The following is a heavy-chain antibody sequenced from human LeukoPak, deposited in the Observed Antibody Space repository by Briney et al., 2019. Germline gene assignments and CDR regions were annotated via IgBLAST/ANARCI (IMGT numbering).Heavy chain of an antibody. D-gene: IGHD2-21*01. CDR1: GFPFSSYW. V-gene: IGHV3-7*01. CDR3: VKGGWVHILDH. CDR2: IKHDGSDA. Sequence: GGSLRLSCAASGFPFSSYWMTWVRQTPGKGLEWVANIKHDGSDAYYADSVSGRLTVSRDNAKSSLYLQMNSLRAEDTAVYYCVKGGWVHILDHWGQGALVTVSS. J-gene: IGHJ4*02.